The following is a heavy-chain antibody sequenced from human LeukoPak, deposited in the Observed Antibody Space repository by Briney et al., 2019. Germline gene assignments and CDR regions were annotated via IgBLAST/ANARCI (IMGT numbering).Heavy chain of an antibody. D-gene: IGHD6-19*01. V-gene: IGHV3-21*01. CDR3: ARQGGMQSFDY. Sequence: GGSLRLSCAASGFTFSSYAMSWVRQAPGKGLEWVAYISGGSGYIYYADSVKGRFTVSRDNAENSLYLQMNSLRAEDTAVYYCARQGGMQSFDYWGQGILVTVSP. CDR2: ISGGSGYI. CDR1: GFTFSSYA. J-gene: IGHJ4*02.